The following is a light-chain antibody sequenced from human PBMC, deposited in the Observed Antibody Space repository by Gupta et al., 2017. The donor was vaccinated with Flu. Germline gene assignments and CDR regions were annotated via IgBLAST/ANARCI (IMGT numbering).Light chain of an antibody. CDR3: ISDAGSNNLV. CDR1: SSDVGGYNY. V-gene: IGLV2-8*01. CDR2: EVS. J-gene: IGLJ3*02. Sequence: VTISCTGTSSDVGGYNYVSWYQQYPGKAPKLMIYEVSKRPAGVPDRFSGSKSGNTASLTVSGRQAEDEADYHGISDAGSNNLVFGGGTKLTVL.